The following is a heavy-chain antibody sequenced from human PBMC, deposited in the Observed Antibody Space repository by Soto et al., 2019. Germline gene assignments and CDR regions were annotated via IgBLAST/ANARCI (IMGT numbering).Heavy chain of an antibody. V-gene: IGHV2-5*02. J-gene: IGHJ4*02. Sequence: QITLKESGPTLVNPTQTLTLTCTFSGFSLSSTRMAVGWIRQPPGKALEWLALIYWDDDKRYSPFLKSRLTITKDTSKNQLVLTMSNMDPVDTARYYCAHIVCAGLGYYFDYWGQGTLVTVSS. CDR1: GFSLSSTRMA. CDR2: IYWDDDK. D-gene: IGHD2-8*02. CDR3: AHIVCAGLGYYFDY.